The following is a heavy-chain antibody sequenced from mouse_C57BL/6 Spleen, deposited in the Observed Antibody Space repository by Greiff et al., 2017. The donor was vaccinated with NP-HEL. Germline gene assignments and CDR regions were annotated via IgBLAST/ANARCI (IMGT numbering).Heavy chain of an antibody. CDR2: IYPGSGST. J-gene: IGHJ3*01. V-gene: IGHV1-55*01. D-gene: IGHD1-1*01. Sequence: VQLQQPGAELVKPGASVKMSCKASGYTFTSYWITWVKQRPGQGLEWIGDIYPGSGSTNYNEKFKSKATLTVDTSSSTAYMQLSSLTSEDSAVYYSARGHYYGSAFAYWGQGTLVTVSA. CDR1: GYTFTSYW. CDR3: ARGHYYGSAFAY.